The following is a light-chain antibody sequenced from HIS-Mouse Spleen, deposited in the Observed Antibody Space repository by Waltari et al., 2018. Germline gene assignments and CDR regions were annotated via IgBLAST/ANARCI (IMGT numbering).Light chain of an antibody. J-gene: IGLJ3*02. CDR3: AAWDDSLNGWV. V-gene: IGLV2-23*01. CDR2: EGS. Sequence: QSALTPPASVSGSPGQSITISCTGTSSDVGSYTLVSSYQQPPGKAPKLMIYEGSKLPSGVSNRFSGSKSGNTASLTISGLQAEDEADYYCAAWDDSLNGWVFGGGTKLTVL. CDR1: SSDVGSYTL.